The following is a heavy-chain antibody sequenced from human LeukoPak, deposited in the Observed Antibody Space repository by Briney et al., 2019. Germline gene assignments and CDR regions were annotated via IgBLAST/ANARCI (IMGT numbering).Heavy chain of an antibody. D-gene: IGHD6-13*01. CDR1: GFTFSSYS. CDR2: ISSSSSYI. J-gene: IGHJ4*02. Sequence: PGGSLRLTCASTGFTFSSYSMNWVRQAPGKGLEWVSSISSSSSYIYYADSVKGRFTISRDNAKNSLYLQMNSLRAEDTAEYYCARDLSSAALDYWGQGTLVTVSS. V-gene: IGHV3-21*01. CDR3: ARDLSSAALDY.